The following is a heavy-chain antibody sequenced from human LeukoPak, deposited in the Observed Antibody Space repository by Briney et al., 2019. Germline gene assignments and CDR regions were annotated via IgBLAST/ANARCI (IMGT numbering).Heavy chain of an antibody. D-gene: IGHD2-2*01. J-gene: IGHJ4*02. CDR1: GGSISSYY. Sequence: PSETLSLTCTVSGGSISSYYWSWIRQPAGKGLEWIGRIYTSGSTNYNPSLKSRVTMSVDTSKNQFSLKLSSVTAADTAVYYCASHCSSTSCYGSDYWGQGTLVTVSS. CDR3: ASHCSSTSCYGSDY. CDR2: IYTSGST. V-gene: IGHV4-4*07.